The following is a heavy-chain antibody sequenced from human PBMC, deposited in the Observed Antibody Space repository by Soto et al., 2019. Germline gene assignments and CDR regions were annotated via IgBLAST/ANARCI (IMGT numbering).Heavy chain of an antibody. Sequence: PSETLSLTCTVSGGSISSSSYYWSGSRQPPGKGLEWIGYIYHSGSTYYNPSLKSRVSISIDTSQNQFSLKLTSLTAADTAVYYCARDPIFYYASSGYGGSYFDYWGQGSRVTVSS. J-gene: IGHJ4*02. CDR3: ARDPIFYYASSGYGGSYFDY. V-gene: IGHV4-30-4*01. CDR2: IYHSGST. D-gene: IGHD3-22*01. CDR1: GGSISSSSYY.